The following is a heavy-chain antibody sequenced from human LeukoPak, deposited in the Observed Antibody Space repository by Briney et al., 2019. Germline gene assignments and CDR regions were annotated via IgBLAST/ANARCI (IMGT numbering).Heavy chain of an antibody. CDR3: ARDGPGFCSGSRCYYYYMDV. D-gene: IGHD2-15*01. V-gene: IGHV3-7*01. CDR1: GFTFSSYL. CDR2: IKQDGSEK. J-gene: IGHJ6*03. Sequence: GGSLRLSCAASGFTFSSYLMSWVRQAPGKGLEWVANIKQDGSEKNYVDSVKGRFTISRDNAKNSLYLQMNSLRAEDTAVYYCARDGPGFCSGSRCYYYYMDVWGKGTPVTVSS.